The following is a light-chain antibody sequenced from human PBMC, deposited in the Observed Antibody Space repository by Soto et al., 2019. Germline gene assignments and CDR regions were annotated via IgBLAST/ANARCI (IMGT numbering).Light chain of an antibody. Sequence: DIQMTQSPSTLSASVGDRVTITCRASQSISSWLAWYQQKPGKAPKLLIYKASSLESGVPSRFRGSGSGTEFTLTISSLQPDDFAAYYCQQCNIYPWTFGQGTKVEIK. CDR1: QSISSW. CDR3: QQCNIYPWT. J-gene: IGKJ1*01. CDR2: KAS. V-gene: IGKV1-5*03.